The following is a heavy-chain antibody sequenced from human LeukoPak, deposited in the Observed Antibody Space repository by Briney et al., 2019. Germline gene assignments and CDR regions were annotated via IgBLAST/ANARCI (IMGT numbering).Heavy chain of an antibody. CDR2: ISWNSGSI. J-gene: IGHJ4*02. Sequence: PGGSLRLSCAASGFTFDDYAMHWVRQAPGKGLEWVSGISWNSGSIGYADSVKGRFTISRDNAKNSLYLQMNSLRAEDTAVYYCAKKHPLGYCSGGSCYPDYWGQGTLVTVSS. D-gene: IGHD2-15*01. CDR3: AKKHPLGYCSGGSCYPDY. CDR1: GFTFDDYA. V-gene: IGHV3-9*01.